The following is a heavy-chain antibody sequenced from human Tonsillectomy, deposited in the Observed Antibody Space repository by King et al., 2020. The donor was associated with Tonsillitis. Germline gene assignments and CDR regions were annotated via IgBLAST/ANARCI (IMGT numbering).Heavy chain of an antibody. V-gene: IGHV3-23*03. CDR1: GFTFSTYA. D-gene: IGHD6-19*01. Sequence: VQLVESGGGLVQPGGSLRLACAASGFTFSTYAMNWVRQAPGKGLEWLSFIYGDGASTYYADSVTGRFTVARDNSKNMLYLQINSLRAEDTAIYYCAKDRSGSGWYGGGMDVWGQGTTVTVSS. CDR3: AKDRSGSGWYGGGMDV. CDR2: IYGDGAST. J-gene: IGHJ6*02.